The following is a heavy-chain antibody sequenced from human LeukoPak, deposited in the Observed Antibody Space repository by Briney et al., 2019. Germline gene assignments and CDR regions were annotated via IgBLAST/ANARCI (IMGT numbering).Heavy chain of an antibody. CDR1: GFTFSSYA. Sequence: QPGRSLRLSCAASGFTFSSYAMPWVRQAPGKGLEWVAVISYDGSNKYYADSVKGRFTISRDNSKNTLYLQMNSLRAEDTAVYYCARVGYYYDSSGYYYGIPDYWGQGTLVTVSS. CDR2: ISYDGSNK. V-gene: IGHV3-30-3*01. J-gene: IGHJ4*02. CDR3: ARVGYYYDSSGYYYGIPDY. D-gene: IGHD3-22*01.